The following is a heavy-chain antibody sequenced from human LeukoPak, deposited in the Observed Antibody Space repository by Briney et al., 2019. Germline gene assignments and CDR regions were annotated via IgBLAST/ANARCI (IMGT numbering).Heavy chain of an antibody. D-gene: IGHD3-10*01. V-gene: IGHV3-21*01. Sequence: PGGPLSLSCAASELTLIGNSRNWFRQPPGKGRDWVSSISSSSSYIYYADSVKGRFTISRDNAKNSLYLQMNSLRAEDTAVYYCARGRGGFAVDYWGQGTLVTVSS. CDR1: ELTLIGNS. CDR2: ISSSSSYI. J-gene: IGHJ4*02. CDR3: ARGRGGFAVDY.